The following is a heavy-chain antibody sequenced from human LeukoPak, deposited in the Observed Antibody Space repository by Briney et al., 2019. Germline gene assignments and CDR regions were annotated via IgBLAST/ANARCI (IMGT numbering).Heavy chain of an antibody. D-gene: IGHD3-10*01. CDR3: ARQDLYGSPLYFDY. J-gene: IGHJ4*02. CDR2: IYYSGST. Sequence: SETLSLTCTVSGYSLSSGYYWGWIRQPPGKGLEWIGSIYYSGSTYYNPSLKSRVTISVDTSKNQFSLKLSSVTAADTAVYYCARQDLYGSPLYFDYWGQGTLVTVSS. CDR1: GYSLSSGYY. V-gene: IGHV4-38-2*02.